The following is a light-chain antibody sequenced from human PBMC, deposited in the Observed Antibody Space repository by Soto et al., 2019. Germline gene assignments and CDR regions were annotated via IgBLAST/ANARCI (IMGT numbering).Light chain of an antibody. J-gene: IGKJ2*01. CDR3: LQNHSRPHT. CDR1: QSVTTN. CDR2: GAF. V-gene: IGKV3-15*01. Sequence: ETVLTQSPATLSVSPGERATFSCKASQSVTTNLAWYQQKPGQVPRLLIYGAFTRATGIPARFNGSGSGTEFTLSISSLQSEDFAIYHCLQNHSRPHTFGQGTKLEIK.